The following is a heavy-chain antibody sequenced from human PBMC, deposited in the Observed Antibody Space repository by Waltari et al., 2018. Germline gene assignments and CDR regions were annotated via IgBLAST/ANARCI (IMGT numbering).Heavy chain of an antibody. CDR1: GFKFSDYA. J-gene: IGHJ6*02. CDR2: IGSSSSFM. Sequence: EVQLVESGGGLVKPGGSLRLSCAASGFKFSDYAMNWVRQAPGKGLEWVSSIGSSSSFMDYADSVRGRFTVSRDNAKNTLYLQMDTLRAEDTAVYYCVREGAEQWVVEDYGMDVWGQGTTVTVSS. D-gene: IGHD6-19*01. V-gene: IGHV3-21*02. CDR3: VREGAEQWVVEDYGMDV.